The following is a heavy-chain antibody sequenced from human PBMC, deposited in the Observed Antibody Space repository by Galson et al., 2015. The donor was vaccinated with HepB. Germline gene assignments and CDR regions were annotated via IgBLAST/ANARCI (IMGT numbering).Heavy chain of an antibody. CDR1: GYTFTSYD. V-gene: IGHV1-8*01. CDR2: MNPNSGNT. J-gene: IGHJ5*02. D-gene: IGHD1-26*01. Sequence: SVKVSCKASGYTFTSYDINWVRQATGQGLEWMGWMNPNSGNTGYAQKFQGRVTMTRNTSISTAYMELSSLRSEDTAVYYCAREGVSLVPGGNWFDPWGQGTLVTVSS. CDR3: AREGVSLVPGGNWFDP.